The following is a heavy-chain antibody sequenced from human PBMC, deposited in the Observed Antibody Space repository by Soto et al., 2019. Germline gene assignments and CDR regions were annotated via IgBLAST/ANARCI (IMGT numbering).Heavy chain of an antibody. CDR1: GGSITSHRYY. CDR2: IYYSGST. J-gene: IGHJ4*02. V-gene: IGHV4-39*01. Sequence: SETLSLTCTVSGGSITSHRYYWGWIRQPPGKGLEWIGSIYYSGSTYYNPSLKGRVTISVDTSKNQFSLKLSSVTAADTAVYYCATEAPPIYDSSGYYIHWGQGTLVTVSS. CDR3: ATEAPPIYDSSGYYIH. D-gene: IGHD3-22*01.